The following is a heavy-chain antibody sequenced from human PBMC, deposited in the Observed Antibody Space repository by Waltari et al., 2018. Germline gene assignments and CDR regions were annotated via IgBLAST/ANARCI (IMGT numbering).Heavy chain of an antibody. Sequence: QVQMVQSGAEVKKPGSSVKVSCKASGYSFTAYYLNCVRQAPGQGLEWMGRIKPNSGATTYAQMFQGRVTMTRDTSISTAYMEVTGLRSDDTAVYYCARVLSTVQLGIFAYWGQGTVVTVSS. J-gene: IGHJ4*02. CDR1: GYSFTAYY. CDR3: ARVLSTVQLGIFAY. D-gene: IGHD7-27*01. V-gene: IGHV1-2*06. CDR2: IKPNSGAT.